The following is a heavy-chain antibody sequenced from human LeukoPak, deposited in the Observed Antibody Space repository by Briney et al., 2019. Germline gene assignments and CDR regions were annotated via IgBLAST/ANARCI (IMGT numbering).Heavy chain of an antibody. CDR2: ISWNRGSI. Sequence: GGSLRLCCAASGFTFDDDAMHWVRQAPGNGLEWVSGISWNRGSIGYADSVKGRFTISRDNAKNSLYLQMNSLRAEDTALYYCVKDTGWFHFDTWGQGTLVTVS. J-gene: IGHJ4*02. V-gene: IGHV3-9*01. D-gene: IGHD6-19*01. CDR3: VKDTGWFHFDT. CDR1: GFTFDDDA.